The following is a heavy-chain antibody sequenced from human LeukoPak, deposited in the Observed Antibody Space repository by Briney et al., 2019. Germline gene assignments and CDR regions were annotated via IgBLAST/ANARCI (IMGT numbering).Heavy chain of an antibody. D-gene: IGHD3-22*01. Sequence: SQTLSLTCTVSGGSISSGGYYWSWIRQHPGKGLEWIGYIYYSGSTYYNPSLKSRVTISVDTSKNQFSLKLSSVTAADTAVYYCARDMGLYFYDSSGPGAFDIWGQGTMVTVS. CDR2: IYYSGST. J-gene: IGHJ3*02. CDR3: ARDMGLYFYDSSGPGAFDI. CDR1: GGSISSGGYY. V-gene: IGHV4-31*03.